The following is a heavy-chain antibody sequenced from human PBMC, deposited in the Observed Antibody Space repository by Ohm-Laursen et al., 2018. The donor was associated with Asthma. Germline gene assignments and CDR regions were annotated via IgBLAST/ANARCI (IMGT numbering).Heavy chain of an antibody. CDR1: GFTFADYA. D-gene: IGHD2-15*01. CDR3: AKENVVAATSWFDP. V-gene: IGHV3-9*01. J-gene: IGHJ5*02. CDR2: ISWNSGSI. Sequence: SLRLSCTASGFTFADYAMHWVRQAPRRGLEWVSGISWNSGSIGYADSVKGRFTISRDNAKNSLYLQMNSLRAEDTALYYCAKENVVAATSWFDPWGQGTLVTVSS.